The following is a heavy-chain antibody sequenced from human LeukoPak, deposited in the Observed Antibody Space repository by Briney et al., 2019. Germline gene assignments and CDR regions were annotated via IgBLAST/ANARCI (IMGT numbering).Heavy chain of an antibody. D-gene: IGHD6-13*01. CDR1: GFTFSNAW. CDR2: IKSKTDGGTT. V-gene: IGHV3-15*01. CDR3: TTPRGYSSSWFDY. J-gene: IGHJ4*02. Sequence: GGSLRLSCAASGFTFSNAWMSWVRRAPGKGLEWVGRIKSKTDGGTTDYAAPVKGRFTISRDDSKNTLYLQMNSLKTEDTAVYYCTTPRGYSSSWFDYWGQGTLVTVSS.